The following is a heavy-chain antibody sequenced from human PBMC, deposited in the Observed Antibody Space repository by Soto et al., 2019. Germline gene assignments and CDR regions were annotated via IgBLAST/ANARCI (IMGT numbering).Heavy chain of an antibody. CDR2: ISASGSST. CDR3: AKRDSYNSGAFAY. J-gene: IGHJ4*02. CDR1: GFTFTSYA. Sequence: GGSLRLACAVSGFTFTSYAMTWVRQAPGKGLEWVSAISASGSSTYFADSVRGRFTIFRDNSKNTVYLQMDRLTAEDTAVYFCAKRDSYNSGAFAYWGQGT. V-gene: IGHV3-23*01. D-gene: IGHD1-1*01.